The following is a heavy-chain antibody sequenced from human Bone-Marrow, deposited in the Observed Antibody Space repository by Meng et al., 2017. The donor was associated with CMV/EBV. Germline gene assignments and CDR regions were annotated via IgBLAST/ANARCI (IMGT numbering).Heavy chain of an antibody. CDR2: IIPIFGTA. D-gene: IGHD6-6*01. V-gene: IGHV1-69*05. J-gene: IGHJ4*02. CDR1: GGTFSSYA. Sequence: SVKVSCKASGGTFSSYAISWVRQAPGQGLEWMGGIIPIFGTANYAQKFQGRVTITTDESTSTAYMELSSLRSEDTAVYYCARDGIAYSSSSGFDYWGQGTLVTVSS. CDR3: ARDGIAYSSSSGFDY.